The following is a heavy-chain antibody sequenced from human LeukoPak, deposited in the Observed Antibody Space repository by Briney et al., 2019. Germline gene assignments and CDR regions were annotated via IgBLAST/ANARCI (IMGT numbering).Heavy chain of an antibody. V-gene: IGHV3-48*01. J-gene: IGHJ5*02. Sequence: PGGSLRLSCAASGFTFSSYSMNWVRQAPGKGLEWVSYISSSSTIYYADSVKGRFTISRDNAKNSLYLQMNSLRAEDTAVYYCASLYGSGPNWFDPWGQGTLVTVSS. CDR1: GFTFSSYS. CDR3: ASLYGSGPNWFDP. D-gene: IGHD3-10*01. CDR2: ISSSSTI.